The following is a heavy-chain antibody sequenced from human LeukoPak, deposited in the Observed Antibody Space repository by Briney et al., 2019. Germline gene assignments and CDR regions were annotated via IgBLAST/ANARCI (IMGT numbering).Heavy chain of an antibody. CDR3: ARRAAAGPFDI. V-gene: IGHV3-30*04. D-gene: IGHD6-13*01. J-gene: IGHJ3*02. CDR1: GFTLSSYA. Sequence: GGSLRLSCEASGFTLSSYAFHWVRQAPGKGLEWVAVISNDGTNRYYADSVKGRFTMSRDSNENTLYLQMNSLRAEDTALYYCARRAAAGPFDIWGQGTMVTVSS. CDR2: ISNDGTNR.